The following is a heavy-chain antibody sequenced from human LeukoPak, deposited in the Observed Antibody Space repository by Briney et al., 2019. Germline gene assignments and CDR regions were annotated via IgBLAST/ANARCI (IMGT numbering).Heavy chain of an antibody. J-gene: IGHJ6*03. Sequence: GGSLRLSCAASGFTFSSYAMSWVRQAPGKGLEWVSAISGSGGSTYYADSVKGRFTISRDNSKNTLYLQMNSLRAEDTAVYYCAKRNLSSSSLTLTMWYYYMDVWGKGTTVTVSS. D-gene: IGHD6-6*01. V-gene: IGHV3-23*01. CDR1: GFTFSSYA. CDR3: AKRNLSSSSLTLTMWYYYMDV. CDR2: ISGSGGST.